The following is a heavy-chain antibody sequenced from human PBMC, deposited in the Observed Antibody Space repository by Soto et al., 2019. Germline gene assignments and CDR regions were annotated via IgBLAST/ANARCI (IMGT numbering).Heavy chain of an antibody. CDR1: GFTFSSYG. D-gene: IGHD3-3*01. CDR2: IWYDGSNK. V-gene: IGHV3-33*01. J-gene: IGHJ4*02. Sequence: QVQLVESGGGVVQPGRSLRLSCAASGFTFSSYGMHWVRQDPGKGLEWVAVIWYDGSNKYYADSVKGRFTISRDNSKNTLYLQMNSLRAEDTAVYYCARGQGYYDFWSGYIHDYWGQGTLVTVSS. CDR3: ARGQGYYDFWSGYIHDY.